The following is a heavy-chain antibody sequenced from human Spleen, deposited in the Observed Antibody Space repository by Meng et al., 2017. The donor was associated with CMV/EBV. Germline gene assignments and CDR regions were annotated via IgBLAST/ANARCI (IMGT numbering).Heavy chain of an antibody. CDR2: IYYTGTT. CDR1: GGSISGYY. V-gene: IGHV4-59*01. Sequence: CSLSGGSISGYYWNWIRQPPGKGLEWIGFIYYTGTTNYNASLKSRVTISVDTSKNQFSLKLSSVTAADTAVYYCVRGYSYGYWFDPWGQGTLVTVSS. CDR3: VRGYSYGYWFDP. J-gene: IGHJ5*02. D-gene: IGHD5-18*01.